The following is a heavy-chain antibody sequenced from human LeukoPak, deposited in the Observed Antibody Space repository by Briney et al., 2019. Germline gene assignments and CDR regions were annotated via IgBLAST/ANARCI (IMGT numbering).Heavy chain of an antibody. CDR1: GFTFSNYA. V-gene: IGHV3-23*01. CDR3: VRDADFYKGDY. J-gene: IGHJ4*02. D-gene: IGHD5-24*01. Sequence: GGSLRLSCAASGFTFSNYAMSWVRQAPGKGLEWVSTLSGTGGSTYYADSVKGRFTISRDNAQNSLYLQMSGLRAEDTAMYYCVRDADFYKGDYWGQGTLVTVSS. CDR2: LSGTGGST.